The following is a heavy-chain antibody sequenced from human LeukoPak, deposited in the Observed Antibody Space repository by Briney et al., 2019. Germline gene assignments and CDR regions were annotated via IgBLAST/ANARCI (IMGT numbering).Heavy chain of an antibody. J-gene: IGHJ4*02. CDR3: ARDRESSGSYYEFDY. D-gene: IGHD3-10*01. CDR2: INPNRGDT. Sequence: GASLKLSCKASGYTFISYYMHWVRQTPGQGLEWMAWINPNRGDTNSAQKVQGRVTMTRATSISTAYMELSRLRSDHTAVYYCARDRESSGSYYEFDYWGAGTLVTVSS. V-gene: IGHV1-2*02. CDR1: GYTFISYY.